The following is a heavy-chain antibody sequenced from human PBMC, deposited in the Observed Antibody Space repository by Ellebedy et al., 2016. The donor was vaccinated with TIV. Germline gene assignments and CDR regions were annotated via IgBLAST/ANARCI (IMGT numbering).Heavy chain of an antibody. V-gene: IGHV3-30-3*01. D-gene: IGHD4-11*01. J-gene: IGHJ4*02. Sequence: GESLKISXAASGFTFSSYAMHWVRQAPGKGLEWVAVISYDGSNKYYADSVKGRFTISRDNSKNTLYLQMNSLRAEDTAVYYCARGRQYTDEYYFDYWGQGTLVTVSS. CDR2: ISYDGSNK. CDR1: GFTFSSYA. CDR3: ARGRQYTDEYYFDY.